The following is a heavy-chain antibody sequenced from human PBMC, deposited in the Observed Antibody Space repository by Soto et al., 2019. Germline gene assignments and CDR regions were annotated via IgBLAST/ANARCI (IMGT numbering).Heavy chain of an antibody. D-gene: IGHD6-13*01. CDR3: ARSLAAAGLFDY. Sequence: SQTLSLTCAVSVDSVSSNSAAWNWIRQYPSRGLEWLGRTYYRSKWYNDYAVSVKSRITINPDTSKNQFSLQLNSVTPEDTAVYYCARSLAAAGLFDYWGQGTLVTVSS. V-gene: IGHV6-1*01. CDR1: VDSVSSNSAA. J-gene: IGHJ4*02. CDR2: TYYRSKWYN.